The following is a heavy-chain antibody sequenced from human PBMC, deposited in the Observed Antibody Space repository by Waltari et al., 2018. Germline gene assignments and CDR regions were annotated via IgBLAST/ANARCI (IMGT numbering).Heavy chain of an antibody. J-gene: IGHJ6*02. CDR1: GGSFSGYF. Sequence: QAQLHQWGAGLLKPSETLSLTCDVSGGSFSGYFWSWIRQSPGKGLEWIGEINRDGTANYNPSLKSRVGMSVDTIKSQISLSLSSVTAADAAVYYCARVGDYHGSGRFGLDVWGRGTRVTVSS. CDR2: INRDGTA. CDR3: ARVGDYHGSGRFGLDV. D-gene: IGHD3-10*01. V-gene: IGHV4-34*01.